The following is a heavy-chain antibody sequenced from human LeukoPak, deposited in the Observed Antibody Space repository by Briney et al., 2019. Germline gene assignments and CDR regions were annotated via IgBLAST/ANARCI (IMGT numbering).Heavy chain of an antibody. Sequence: PSETLSLTCTVSGGSISSYYWNWIRQPAGKGLEWMGRIHTSGSTNYNPSLNSRVTMSVDTSKNKFSLKLSSVTAAETAVYYCARVICSGGSCRFDYWGQGTLVTVSS. D-gene: IGHD2-15*01. V-gene: IGHV4-4*07. J-gene: IGHJ4*02. CDR3: ARVICSGGSCRFDY. CDR1: GGSISSYY. CDR2: IHTSGST.